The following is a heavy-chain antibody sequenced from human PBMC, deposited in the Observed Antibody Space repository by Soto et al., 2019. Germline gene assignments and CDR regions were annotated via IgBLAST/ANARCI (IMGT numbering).Heavy chain of an antibody. J-gene: IGHJ4*02. V-gene: IGHV1-18*01. CDR1: GYTFSRYG. D-gene: IGHD3-10*01. CDR2: ISGYNGNT. CDR3: ARDTSLDY. Sequence: QVQLVQSGAEVKKPGASVKVSCKASGYTFSRYGITWARQAPGQGLEWMGWISGYNGNTNYSQKFQGRVTLTTDTSTSAAYMELRSLRSDDTAVYYCARDTSLDYWGQGTLVTVSS.